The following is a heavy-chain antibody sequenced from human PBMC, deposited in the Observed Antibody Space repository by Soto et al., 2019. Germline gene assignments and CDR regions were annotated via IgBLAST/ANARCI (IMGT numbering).Heavy chain of an antibody. CDR3: ARRLYYDSSGFEGGGMDV. V-gene: IGHV4-61*01. J-gene: IGHJ6*02. D-gene: IGHD3-22*01. CDR1: GGSVSSGICY. CDR2: IYYSGST. Sequence: SETLSLTCTVSGGSVSSGICYWSWNRQPPGKGLEWIGYIYYSGSTNCNPSLKSRVTISVDTSKNQFSLKLSSVTAADTAVYYCARRLYYDSSGFEGGGMDVWGQGTTVTVSS.